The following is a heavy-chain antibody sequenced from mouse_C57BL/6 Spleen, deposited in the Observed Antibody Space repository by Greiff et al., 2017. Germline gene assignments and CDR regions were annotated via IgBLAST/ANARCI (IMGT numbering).Heavy chain of an antibody. CDR1: GYTFTSYW. CDR2: IDPSDSYT. J-gene: IGHJ4*01. CDR3: ARVSNYGSYAMDY. D-gene: IGHD2-5*01. V-gene: IGHV1-69*01. Sequence: VQLQQPGAELVMPGASVKLSCKASGYTFTSYWMHWVQQRPGQGLEWIGEIDPSDSYTNYNQKFKGKSTLTVDKSSSTAYMQLSSLTSEDSAVYYCARVSNYGSYAMDYWGQGTSVTVSS.